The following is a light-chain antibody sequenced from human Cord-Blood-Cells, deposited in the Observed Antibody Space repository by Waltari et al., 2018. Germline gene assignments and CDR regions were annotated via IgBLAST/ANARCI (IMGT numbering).Light chain of an antibody. CDR3: QSYDSSLSGSV. J-gene: IGLJ2*01. CDR1: SPTTRPGYD. V-gene: IGLV1-40*01. CDR2: GTT. Sequence: HSVLTQPPSVSWALGHRVPTSSPRGSPTTRPGYDVHWYQQPQGTAPQLLIHGTTDRPSGVPARFSGSKSGTPASLAITGRQSEDEADYYCQSYDSSLSGSVFGGGTKLTVL.